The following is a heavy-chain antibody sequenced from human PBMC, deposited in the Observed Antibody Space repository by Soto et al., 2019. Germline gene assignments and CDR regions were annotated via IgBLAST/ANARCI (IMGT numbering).Heavy chain of an antibody. J-gene: IGHJ6*02. CDR3: AGVLVPAAMQVHYYYYYGMDV. V-gene: IGHV3-30*03. D-gene: IGHD2-2*01. CDR2: ISYDGSNK. Sequence: QVQLVESGGGVVQPGRSLRLSCAASGFTFSSYGMHWVRQAPGKGLEWVAVISYDGSNKYYADSVKGRFIISRDNSKNTLYLQMNSLRAEDTAVYYCAGVLVPAAMQVHYYYYYGMDVWGQGTTVTVSS. CDR1: GFTFSSYG.